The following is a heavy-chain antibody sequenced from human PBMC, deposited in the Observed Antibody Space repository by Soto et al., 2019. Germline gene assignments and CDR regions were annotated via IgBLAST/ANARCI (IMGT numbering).Heavy chain of an antibody. V-gene: IGHV3-23*01. Sequence: EGSLRLSCAASGFTFSSYAMTWVRQAPGKGLEWVSAISYSGVSTYYADSVKGRFTISRDSSENTLSLQMNSLRVDDTAVYYCARTRGYSDYDLDYSGPATLFTVSS. D-gene: IGHD5-12*01. CDR1: GFTFSSYA. CDR2: ISYSGVST. CDR3: ARTRGYSDYDLDY. J-gene: IGHJ4*02.